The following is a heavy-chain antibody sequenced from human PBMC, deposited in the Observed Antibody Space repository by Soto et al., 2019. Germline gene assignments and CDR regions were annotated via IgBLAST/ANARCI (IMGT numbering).Heavy chain of an antibody. J-gene: IGHJ4*02. D-gene: IGHD3-3*01. CDR3: ASFSNDFWSGYVDY. Sequence: SETLSLTCTVSGGSISSYYWSWIRQPPGKGLEWIGYIYYCGSTNYNPSLKSRVTISVDTSKNQFSLKLSSVTAADTAVYYCASFSNDFWSGYVDYWGQGTLVTVSS. V-gene: IGHV4-59*12. CDR1: GGSISSYY. CDR2: IYYCGST.